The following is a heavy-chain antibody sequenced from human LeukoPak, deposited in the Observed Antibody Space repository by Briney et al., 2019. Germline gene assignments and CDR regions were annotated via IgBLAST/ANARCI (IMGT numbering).Heavy chain of an antibody. CDR3: AKALAAAGPFDY. V-gene: IGHV3-13*01. CDR1: GFTFSDYD. J-gene: IGHJ4*02. CDR2: IGTVGDT. Sequence: GGSLRLSCAASGFTFSDYDMHWVRQVTGRGLEWVSTIGTVGDTYYRDSVKGRFTISRENANNSLYLQTNSLRGGDTAVYYCAKALAAAGPFDYWGQGTLVTVSS. D-gene: IGHD6-13*01.